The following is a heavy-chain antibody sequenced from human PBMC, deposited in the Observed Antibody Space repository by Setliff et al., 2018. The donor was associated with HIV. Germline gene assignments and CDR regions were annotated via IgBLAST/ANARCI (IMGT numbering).Heavy chain of an antibody. Sequence: SETLSLTCSVSSGSVSGYYWGWIRQPPGKKLEWIGYIHSSGSTIYSASLKRRVSISVDTSKNQVSLRLSSVTAADTAVYHCSRGSYYMDVWGKGTTVTVSS. CDR1: SGSVSGYY. J-gene: IGHJ6*03. D-gene: IGHD3-16*01. V-gene: IGHV4-59*08. CDR3: SRGSYYMDV. CDR2: IHSSGST.